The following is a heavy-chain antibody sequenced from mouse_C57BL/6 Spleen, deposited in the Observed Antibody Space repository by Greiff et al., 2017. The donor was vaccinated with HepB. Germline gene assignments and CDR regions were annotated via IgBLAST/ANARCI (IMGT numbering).Heavy chain of an antibody. CDR2: ISSGGSYT. V-gene: IGHV5-6*01. D-gene: IGHD2-2*01. CDR1: GFTFSSYG. Sequence: EVNLVESGGDLVKPGGSLKLSCAASGFTFSSYGMSWVRQTPDKRLEWVATISSGGSYTYYPDSVKGRFTISRDNAKNTLYLQMSSLKSEDTAMYYCARHGVTTSYFDYWGQGTTLTVSS. J-gene: IGHJ2*01. CDR3: ARHGVTTSYFDY.